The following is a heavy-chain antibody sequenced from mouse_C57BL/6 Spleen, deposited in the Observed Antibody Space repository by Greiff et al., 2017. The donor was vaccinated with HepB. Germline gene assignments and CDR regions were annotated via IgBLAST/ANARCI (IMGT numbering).Heavy chain of an antibody. D-gene: IGHD1-1*01. CDR2: IDPETGGT. CDR1: GYTFTDYE. V-gene: IGHV1-15*01. J-gene: IGHJ2*01. CDR3: TEESHYYGSSYGDFDY. Sequence: QVQLQQSGAELVRPGASVALSCKASGYTFTDYEMHWVKQTPVHGLEWIGAIDPETGGTAYNQKFKGKAILTADKSSSTAYMELRSLTSEDSAVYYCTEESHYYGSSYGDFDYWGQGTTLTVSS.